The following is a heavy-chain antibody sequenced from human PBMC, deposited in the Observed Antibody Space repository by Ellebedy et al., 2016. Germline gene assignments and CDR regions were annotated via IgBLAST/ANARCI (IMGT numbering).Heavy chain of an antibody. J-gene: IGHJ3*02. V-gene: IGHV3-23*01. CDR3: AKGWGYGSGANAFDI. Sequence: SVKGRFTISRDNSKNTLYLHMNSLTAEDTAVYYCAKGWGYGSGANAFDIWGQGTMVTVSS. D-gene: IGHD3-10*01.